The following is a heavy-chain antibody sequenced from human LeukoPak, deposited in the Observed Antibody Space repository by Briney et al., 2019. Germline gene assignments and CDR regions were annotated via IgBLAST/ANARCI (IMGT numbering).Heavy chain of an antibody. CDR2: IYRGGST. Sequence: QSGGSLRLSCAASGFTVSSNCMTWVCQAPGKGLEWVSVIYRGGSTYYADSVKGRFTISRDNSKNTLYLQMKTLRAEDTAVYYCARVDYYDFYLDYWGQGTLVTVSS. D-gene: IGHD3-3*01. J-gene: IGHJ4*02. CDR1: GFTVSSNC. CDR3: ARVDYYDFYLDY. V-gene: IGHV3-53*01.